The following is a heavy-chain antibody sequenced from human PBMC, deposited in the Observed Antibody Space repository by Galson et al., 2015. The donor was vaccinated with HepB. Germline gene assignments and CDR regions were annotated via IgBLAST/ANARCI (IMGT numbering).Heavy chain of an antibody. Sequence: SLRLSCAASGFSFSDHWMNWARQAPGKGLEWVAIVKQDGSETHYVDSVKGRFTISRDNAKNSLYLQMNTLRAEDSAVYYCAKGDGWVMSDWGQGTLVTASS. D-gene: IGHD5-24*01. V-gene: IGHV3-7*03. J-gene: IGHJ4*02. CDR2: VKQDGSET. CDR1: GFSFSDHW. CDR3: AKGDGWVMSD.